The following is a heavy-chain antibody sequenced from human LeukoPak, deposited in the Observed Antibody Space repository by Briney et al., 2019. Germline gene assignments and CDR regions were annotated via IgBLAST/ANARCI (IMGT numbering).Heavy chain of an antibody. V-gene: IGHV1-18*01. CDR1: DYTFANYG. J-gene: IGHJ4*02. Sequence: ASVKVSCKASDYTFANYGITWVRQAPGQGLEWMGWIARNGNTNYARKVQGRVSMTTDTSTTTAYMELRSLTSDDAAMYYCAREQAGGLADYWGQGTLVTVSS. CDR3: AREQAGGLADY. CDR2: IARNGNT. D-gene: IGHD6-25*01.